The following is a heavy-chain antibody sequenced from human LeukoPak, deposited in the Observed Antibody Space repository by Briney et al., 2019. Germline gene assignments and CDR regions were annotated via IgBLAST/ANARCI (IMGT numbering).Heavy chain of an antibody. CDR3: VIRGVVITPSY. CDR2: ISGSGGST. V-gene: IGHV3-23*01. Sequence: GGSLRLSCAASGFTFSSYAMSWVRQAPGKGLEWVSAISGSGGSTYYADSVKGRFTISRDNSKNTLYLQMNSLRAEDTAVYYCVIRGVVITPSYWGQGTLVTVSS. J-gene: IGHJ4*02. CDR1: GFTFSSYA. D-gene: IGHD3-22*01.